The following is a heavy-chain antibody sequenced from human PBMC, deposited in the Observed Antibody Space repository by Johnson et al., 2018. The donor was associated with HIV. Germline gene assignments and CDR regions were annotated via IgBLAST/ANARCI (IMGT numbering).Heavy chain of an antibody. D-gene: IGHD3/OR15-3a*01. CDR1: GFTFADYA. J-gene: IGHJ3*02. Sequence: EVQLVESGGGLVQPGRSLRLSCTASGFTFADYAMHWVRQATGKGLEWVSAIGTAGDTYYPGSVKGRFTISRENAKNSLYLQMNSLRAGDTAVYYCARGIGLGAGSAFDIWGQGTMVTVSS. CDR3: ARGIGLGAGSAFDI. CDR2: IGTAGDT. V-gene: IGHV3-13*01.